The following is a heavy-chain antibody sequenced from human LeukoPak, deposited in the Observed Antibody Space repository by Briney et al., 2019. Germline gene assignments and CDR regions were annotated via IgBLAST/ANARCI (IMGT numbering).Heavy chain of an antibody. D-gene: IGHD3-9*01. J-gene: IGHJ4*02. CDR1: GFTFSSYW. Sequence: GGSLRLSCAVPGFTFSSYWMGWVRQAPGKGLEWVANIKEDGSEKYYVDSVKGRFTISRDNAKNSLYLQMNSLRVEDTAVYYCAREDSGVRFFDWLAGVYYFDYWGQGTLVTVSS. CDR2: IKEDGSEK. CDR3: AREDSGVRFFDWLAGVYYFDY. V-gene: IGHV3-7*01.